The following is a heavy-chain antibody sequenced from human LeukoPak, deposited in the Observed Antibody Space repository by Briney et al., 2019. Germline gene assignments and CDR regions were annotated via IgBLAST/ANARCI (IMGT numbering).Heavy chain of an antibody. V-gene: IGHV3-21*01. Sequence: PGGSLRLSCAASGFTFSSYSMNWVRQAPGKGLEWVSSINSSSGYIYYADSVKGRFTISRDNAKNTLYLQMNSLRAEDTAVYYCAKDYSRGDYYGSGSDFDYWGQGTLVTVSS. CDR1: GFTFSSYS. J-gene: IGHJ4*02. D-gene: IGHD3-10*01. CDR2: INSSSGYI. CDR3: AKDYSRGDYYGSGSDFDY.